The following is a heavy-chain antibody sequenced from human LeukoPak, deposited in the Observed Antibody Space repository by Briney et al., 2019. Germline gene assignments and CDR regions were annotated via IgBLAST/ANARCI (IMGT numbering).Heavy chain of an antibody. V-gene: IGHV3-7*03. CDR3: AKKSGKIAVAGTIDY. CDR1: GFTFSSYW. CDR2: IKQDGSEK. Sequence: GGSLRLSCAASGFTFSSYWMSWVRQAPGKGLEWVANIKQDGSEKYYVDSVKGRFTISRDNAKNSLYLQMNSLRAEDTAVYYCAKKSGKIAVAGTIDYWGQGTLVTVSS. D-gene: IGHD6-19*01. J-gene: IGHJ4*02.